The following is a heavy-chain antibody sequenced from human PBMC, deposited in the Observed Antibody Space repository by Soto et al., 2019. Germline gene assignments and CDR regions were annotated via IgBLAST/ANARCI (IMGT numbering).Heavy chain of an antibody. V-gene: IGHV1-69*13. D-gene: IGHD6-6*01. J-gene: IGHJ4*02. Sequence: SVKVSCKASGGTFSSYAISWVRQAPGQGLEWMGGIIPIFGTANYAQKFQGRVTITADESTSTAYMELSSLRSEDTAVYYCAREGYSSSPDEPATYYFDYRGQGTLVTVSS. CDR1: GGTFSSYA. CDR3: AREGYSSSPDEPATYYFDY. CDR2: IIPIFGTA.